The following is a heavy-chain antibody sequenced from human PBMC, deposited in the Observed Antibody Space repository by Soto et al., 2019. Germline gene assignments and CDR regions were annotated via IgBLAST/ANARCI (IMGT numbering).Heavy chain of an antibody. CDR2: VSFDGSKK. D-gene: IGHD2-21*01. Sequence: QEQLVESGGGVVQPGRSLRLSCVVSGFTFSTYGMHWVRQAPGKGLEWVAVVSFDGSKKYTTDSVKGRFTISRDNSKNSLHLEMGTRRPGATAGYSCGEDMVPLGVVFARWGQGTVVTVS. J-gene: IGHJ4*02. V-gene: IGHV3-30*18. CDR3: GEDMVPLGVVFAR. CDR1: GFTFSTYG.